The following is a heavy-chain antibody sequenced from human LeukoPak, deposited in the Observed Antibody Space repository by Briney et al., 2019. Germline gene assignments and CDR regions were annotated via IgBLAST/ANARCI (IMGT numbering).Heavy chain of an antibody. CDR1: GFALNSYS. Sequence: PGGSLRLSCAASGFALNSYSLSWVRQAPGKGLEWVSSISSTSAYIHYADSVKGRFIISRDNTDNVVYLQMNSLRAEDTAVYYCARVAVAGPTGWFDPWGQGTLVTVSS. CDR3: ARVAVAGPTGWFDP. V-gene: IGHV3-21*01. CDR2: ISSTSAYI. D-gene: IGHD6-19*01. J-gene: IGHJ5*02.